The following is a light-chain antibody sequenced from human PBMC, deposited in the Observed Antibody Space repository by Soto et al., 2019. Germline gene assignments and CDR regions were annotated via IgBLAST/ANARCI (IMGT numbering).Light chain of an antibody. Sequence: DIQMTQSPSSLSASVGDRVTITCRASQSISSYLNWYQQKPGKAPKLLIYAASSLQSGVPSRFSGSGSGPDFTLTISSLPPEDFATYYCKQSYSSRFTFGPGTNVDIK. CDR3: KQSYSSRFT. CDR2: AAS. V-gene: IGKV1-39*01. CDR1: QSISSY. J-gene: IGKJ3*01.